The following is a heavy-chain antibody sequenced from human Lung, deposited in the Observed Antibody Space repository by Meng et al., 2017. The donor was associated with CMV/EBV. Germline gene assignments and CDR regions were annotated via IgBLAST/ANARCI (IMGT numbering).Heavy chain of an antibody. D-gene: IGHD4-23*01. Sequence: SVXVSCQASGYTFTSYDINWVRQATGQGLEWMGWMNPNSVNTGYAQKFQGRVTFTSDTSIGTAYMELSRLRSEDTAMYYFDREDDFGGHSPNWGQGPLVTVSS. V-gene: IGHV1-8*03. CDR2: MNPNSVNT. J-gene: IGHJ4*02. CDR3: DREDDFGGHSPN. CDR1: GYTFTSYD.